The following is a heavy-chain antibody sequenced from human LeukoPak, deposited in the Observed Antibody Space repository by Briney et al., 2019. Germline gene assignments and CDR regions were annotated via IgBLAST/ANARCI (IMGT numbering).Heavy chain of an antibody. CDR2: IRSETYGGTT. Sequence: GGSLRLSCTASGFNFGDFIMSWVRQAPGKGLEWVGCIRSETYGGTTEYAASVKGRFTISRDDSKSIAYLQMNSLKTEDTAVYFCTEYNSGSGSSGYWGQGTRVTVSS. V-gene: IGHV3-49*04. J-gene: IGHJ4*02. D-gene: IGHD3-10*01. CDR3: TEYNSGSGSSGY. CDR1: GFNFGDFI.